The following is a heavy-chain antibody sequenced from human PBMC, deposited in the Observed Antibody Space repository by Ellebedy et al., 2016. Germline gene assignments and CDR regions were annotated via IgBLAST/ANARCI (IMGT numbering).Heavy chain of an antibody. V-gene: IGHV1-8*01. CDR2: MTPNSGQT. J-gene: IGHJ6*02. D-gene: IGHD2-21*02. CDR3: ARRGLRFVSYFAMDV. CDR1: GYTFTDHD. Sequence: ASVKVSCXTSGYTFTDHDINWVRQAPGQGLEWMGWMTPNSGQTGYAQKFQGRVTMTSNTSISTAYMELSSLRSEDTAVYYFARRGLRFVSYFAMDVWGQGTTVTVSS.